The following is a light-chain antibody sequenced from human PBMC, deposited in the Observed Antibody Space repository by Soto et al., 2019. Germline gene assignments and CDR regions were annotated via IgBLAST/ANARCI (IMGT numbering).Light chain of an antibody. V-gene: IGKV1-12*01. CDR1: QDIGSW. CDR3: QQGGSFPIT. CDR2: GAS. J-gene: IGKJ5*01. Sequence: DIQMTQSPSSASASVGDRVTITCRASQDIGSWLAWYQQKPGKAPDLLIYGASSLQSGVPSRFYGSGSGTDFTLTISSLQPEDFATYYCQQGGSFPITFGQGTRLEIK.